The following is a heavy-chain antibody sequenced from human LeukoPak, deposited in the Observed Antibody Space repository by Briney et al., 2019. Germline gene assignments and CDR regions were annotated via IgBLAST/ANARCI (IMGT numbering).Heavy chain of an antibody. Sequence: GGPLRLSCAASGFTFSSYGMHWVRQAPGKGLEWVAFIRYDGSNKYYADSVKGRFTISRDNSKNTLYLQMNSLRAEDTAVYYCATPTPRAADYWGQGTLVTVSS. D-gene: IGHD6-25*01. CDR2: IRYDGSNK. CDR3: ATPTPRAADY. CDR1: GFTFSSYG. J-gene: IGHJ4*02. V-gene: IGHV3-30*02.